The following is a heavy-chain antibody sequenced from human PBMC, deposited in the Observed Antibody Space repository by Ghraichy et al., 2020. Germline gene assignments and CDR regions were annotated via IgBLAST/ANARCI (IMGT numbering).Heavy chain of an antibody. V-gene: IGHV3-7*01. CDR1: GFTFSSYW. J-gene: IGHJ6*02. Sequence: GGSLRLSCAASGFTFSSYWMSWVRQAPGKGLEWVANIKQDGSEKYYVDSVKGRFTISRDNAKNSLYLQMNSLRAEDTAVYYCARERRAGRDIVVVPAAMFEYYYYYGMDVWGQGTTVTVSS. CDR2: IKQDGSEK. D-gene: IGHD2-2*01. CDR3: ARERRAGRDIVVVPAAMFEYYYYYGMDV.